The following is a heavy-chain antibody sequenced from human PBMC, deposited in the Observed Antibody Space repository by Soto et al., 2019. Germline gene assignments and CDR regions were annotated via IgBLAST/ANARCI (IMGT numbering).Heavy chain of an antibody. J-gene: IGHJ6*03. D-gene: IGHD3-10*01. V-gene: IGHV3-9*01. CDR3: AKDAVGSHSFYYMDV. CDR1: GFAFNDYA. CDR2: ISWHSANI. Sequence: DVQLVESGGGLVQPGRSLRLSCAASGFAFNDYAMHWVRQAPGKGLEWVAGISWHSANIAYADSVKGRFTISRDNAKNSLYLQMNSLRSEDTAFYYCAKDAVGSHSFYYMDVWGKGTAVTVSS.